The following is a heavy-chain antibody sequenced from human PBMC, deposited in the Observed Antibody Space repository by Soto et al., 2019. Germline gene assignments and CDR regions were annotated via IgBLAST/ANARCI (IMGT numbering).Heavy chain of an antibody. J-gene: IGHJ4*02. Sequence: QVQLVQSGAEVKKPGASVKVSCKASGYTFTSYDINWLRQAAGQGLEWMGWMNPNSGNTGYAQKFQGRVTMTRNTAISTAYMELSSLRSEDTAVYYCAKIMGTTWVFDYWGQGTLVTVSS. D-gene: IGHD1-26*01. CDR3: AKIMGTTWVFDY. V-gene: IGHV1-8*01. CDR2: MNPNSGNT. CDR1: GYTFTSYD.